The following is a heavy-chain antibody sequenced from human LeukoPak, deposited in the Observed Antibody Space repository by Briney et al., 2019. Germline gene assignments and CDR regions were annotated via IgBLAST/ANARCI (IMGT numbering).Heavy chain of an antibody. CDR1: GFTFSSYA. J-gene: IGHJ4*02. CDR2: IGDNGDST. CDR3: AKYDYGGNPNEYYFDY. V-gene: IGHV3-23*01. D-gene: IGHD4-23*01. Sequence: GGSLRLSCAASGFTFSSYAMSWVRQAPGKGLEWVSTIGDNGDSTYYADSVKGRFTISRDNSKSTLDLQMNSLRAQDTAVYYCAKYDYGGNPNEYYFDYWGQGTLVTVSS.